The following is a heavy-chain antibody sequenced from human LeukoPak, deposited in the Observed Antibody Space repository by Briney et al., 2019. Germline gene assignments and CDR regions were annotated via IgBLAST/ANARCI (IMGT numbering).Heavy chain of an antibody. D-gene: IGHD5-18*01. V-gene: IGHV4-59*08. CDR2: IYYSGST. CDR3: ARQGYSYGFLVNDAFDI. J-gene: IGHJ3*02. Sequence: SETLSLTCTVSGGSISSYYWSWIRQPPGEGLEWIGYIYYSGSTNYNPSLKSRVTISVDTSKNQFSLKLSSVTAADTAVYYCARQGYSYGFLVNDAFDIWGQGTMVTVSS. CDR1: GGSISSYY.